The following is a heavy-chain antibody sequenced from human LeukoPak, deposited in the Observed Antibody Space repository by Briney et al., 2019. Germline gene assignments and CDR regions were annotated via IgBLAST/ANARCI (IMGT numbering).Heavy chain of an antibody. CDR1: GYSFTNYW. CDR2: IDPSDSYT. CDR3: ARRNSGYNWFDP. D-gene: IGHD5-12*01. J-gene: IGHJ5*02. V-gene: IGHV5-10-1*01. Sequence: GESLKISCKGSGYSFTNYWISWVRQMPGKGLEWMGRIDPSDSYTNYSPSFQGHVTILADKSISTAYLQWSSLKASDTAMYYCARRNSGYNWFDPWGQGTLVTVSS.